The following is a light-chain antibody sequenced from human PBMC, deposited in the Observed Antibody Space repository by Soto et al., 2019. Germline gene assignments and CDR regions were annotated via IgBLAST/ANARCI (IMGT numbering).Light chain of an antibody. J-gene: IGKJ1*01. CDR1: QSISSY. CDR2: AAS. Sequence: IHVTQSPTSLSASVVDRVTITCRAKQSISSYLNWYQQKPGKAPKLLINAASSLQSGVPSRFSGSGSGTEFTLTISALEPEDFATYFCPQSYIAPRTFGQGTKVDIK. V-gene: IGKV1-39*01. CDR3: PQSYIAPRT.